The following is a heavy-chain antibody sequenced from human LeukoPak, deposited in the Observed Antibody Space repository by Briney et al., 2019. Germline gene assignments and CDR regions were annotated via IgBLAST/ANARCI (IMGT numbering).Heavy chain of an antibody. D-gene: IGHD3-16*01. V-gene: IGHV3-21*01. J-gene: IGHJ3*02. CDR2: ISASGNYI. CDR3: ARGLYYYGTDAFDI. Sequence: TGGSLRLSCAPPVFSFSSYSMDWVRQAPGRGLEWVSSISASGNYIYYAESVKGRFTISRDSAENSLYLQMNSLGAEDTAVYYCARGLYYYGTDAFDIWGQGTMVTVS. CDR1: VFSFSSYS.